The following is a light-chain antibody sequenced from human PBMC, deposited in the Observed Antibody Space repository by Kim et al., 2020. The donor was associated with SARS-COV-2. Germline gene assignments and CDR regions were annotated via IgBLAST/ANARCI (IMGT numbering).Light chain of an antibody. V-gene: IGKV1-39*01. J-gene: IGKJ4*01. CDR2: TTS. CDR1: RVVNNY. Sequence: GDRVTLTCRTSRVVNNYLNWYQQKPGKAPTLLISTTSYLQNGVPSRFSGSGSETELTLTSSGLQPEDFANYYCQQSFSRPRTFG. CDR3: QQSFSRPRT.